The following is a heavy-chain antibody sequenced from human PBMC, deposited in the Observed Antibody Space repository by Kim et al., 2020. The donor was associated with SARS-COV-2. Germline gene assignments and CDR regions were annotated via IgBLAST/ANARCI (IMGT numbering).Heavy chain of an antibody. D-gene: IGHD6-13*01. V-gene: IGHV3-15*01. Sequence: YAAPVTGRFTISRYDSKNTLYLQMNGLKTEDTAVYYCTTDPTAAAGNFDYWGQGTLVTVSS. CDR3: TTDPTAAAGNFDY. J-gene: IGHJ4*02.